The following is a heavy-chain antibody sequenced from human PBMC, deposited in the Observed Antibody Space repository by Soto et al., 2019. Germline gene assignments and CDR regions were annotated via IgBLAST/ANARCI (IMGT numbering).Heavy chain of an antibody. J-gene: IGHJ3*02. CDR3: ARGHYDSSSWYGGNGAFDI. D-gene: IGHD6-13*01. CDR1: RGSISSSNW. CDR2: IYHSGST. V-gene: IGHV4-4*02. Sequence: PSGTLSLTCEVSRGSISSSNWLSWVQKPPGKGLEWIGEIYHSGSTNYNPSLKSRVTISVDKSKNQFSLKLSSVTAADTAVYYCARGHYDSSSWYGGNGAFDIWGQGTMVTV.